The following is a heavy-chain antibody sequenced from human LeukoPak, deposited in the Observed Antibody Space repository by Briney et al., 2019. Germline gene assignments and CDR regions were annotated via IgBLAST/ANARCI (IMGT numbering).Heavy chain of an antibody. D-gene: IGHD6-13*01. V-gene: IGHV3-30-3*01. CDR3: ARDGIASALSYFDY. Sequence: GRSLRLSCAASGFTFSSYAMHWVRQAPGKGLEWVAVISYDGSNKYYADSVKGRFTISRDNSKNTLYLQMNSLRAEDTAVCYCARDGIASALSYFDYWGQGTLVTVSS. CDR2: ISYDGSNK. CDR1: GFTFSSYA. J-gene: IGHJ4*02.